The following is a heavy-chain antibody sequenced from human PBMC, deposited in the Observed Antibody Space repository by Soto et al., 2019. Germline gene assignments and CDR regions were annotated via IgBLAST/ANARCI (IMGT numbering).Heavy chain of an antibody. CDR2: IYYSGST. J-gene: IGHJ5*02. CDR3: AREVAYSSALQTNWFDP. Sequence: SETLSLTCTVSGGSISSSSYYWGWIRQPPGKGLEWIGSIYYSGSTYYNPSPKSRVTISVDTSKNQFSLKLSSVTAADTAVYYCAREVAYSSALQTNWFDPWGQGTLVTVSS. D-gene: IGHD6-25*01. V-gene: IGHV4-39*07. CDR1: GGSISSSSYY.